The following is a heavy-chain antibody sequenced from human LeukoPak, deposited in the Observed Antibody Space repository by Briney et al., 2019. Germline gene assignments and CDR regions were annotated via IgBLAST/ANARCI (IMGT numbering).Heavy chain of an antibody. CDR2: ISSSSSYI. J-gene: IGHJ4*02. D-gene: IGHD3-10*01. CDR1: GFTFSSYS. V-gene: IGHV3-21*04. Sequence: GGSLRLSCAASGFTFSSYSMNWVRQAPGKGLEWVSSISSSSSYIYYADSVKGRFTISRDNSKNTLYLQMNSLRAEDTAVYYCAVGYGSGSPDYWGQGTLVTVSS. CDR3: AVGYGSGSPDY.